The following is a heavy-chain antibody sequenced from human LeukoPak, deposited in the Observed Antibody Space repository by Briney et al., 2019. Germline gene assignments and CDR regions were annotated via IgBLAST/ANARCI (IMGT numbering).Heavy chain of an antibody. CDR3: AKGGHYSFFDS. CDR1: GLIFRNYA. J-gene: IGHJ5*01. CDR2: VSGKGDET. D-gene: IGHD3-10*01. Sequence: PGGSLRLSCAASGLIFRNYAMTWVRQAPGKGLEWVSTVSGKGDETFYADSVKSRFTLSRDNSKNAFHLQMNSLRAEDTAVYYCAKGGHYSFFDSWGQGTLVTVSS. V-gene: IGHV3-23*01.